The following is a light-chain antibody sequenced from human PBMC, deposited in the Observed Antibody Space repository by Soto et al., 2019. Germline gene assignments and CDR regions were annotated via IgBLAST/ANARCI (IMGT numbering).Light chain of an antibody. CDR2: DVS. J-gene: IGLJ1*01. CDR1: SSDVGGYNY. Sequence: QSALTQPASVSGSPGQSITLSCTGTSSDVGGYNYVSWYQLHPGRAPKLIIYDVSHRPSGISNRFSGSKSGNTASLTISGLQPEDEADYFCSSYTPGITLYVFGPGTKVTVL. V-gene: IGLV2-14*01. CDR3: SSYTPGITLYV.